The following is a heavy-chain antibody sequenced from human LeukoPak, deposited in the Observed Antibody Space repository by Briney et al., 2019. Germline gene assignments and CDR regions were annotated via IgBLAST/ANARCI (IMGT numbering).Heavy chain of an antibody. CDR3: VREASGVSSSAFDV. Sequence: GGSLRLSCAASEFTFSTYCMHWVRQAPGKGLVWVSRINSGGTNTDYADSVKGRFTISRDNAKNTLYMQMNSLRVDDTAVYYCVREASGVSSSAFDVWGQGTMVTVSS. V-gene: IGHV3-74*01. CDR2: INSGGTNT. J-gene: IGHJ3*01. CDR1: EFTFSTYC. D-gene: IGHD1-26*01.